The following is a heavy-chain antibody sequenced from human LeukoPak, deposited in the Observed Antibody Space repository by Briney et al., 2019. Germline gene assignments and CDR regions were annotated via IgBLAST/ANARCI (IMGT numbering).Heavy chain of an antibody. CDR3: ARDYDFWSGYYTFDY. D-gene: IGHD3-3*01. J-gene: IGHJ4*02. Sequence: SETLSLTCAVYGGSFSGYYLSWIRQPPGKGLEWIGEINHSGSTNYNPSLKSRVTISVDTSKNQFSLKLSSVTAADTAVYYCARDYDFWSGYYTFDYWGQGTLVTVSS. V-gene: IGHV4-34*01. CDR2: INHSGST. CDR1: GGSFSGYY.